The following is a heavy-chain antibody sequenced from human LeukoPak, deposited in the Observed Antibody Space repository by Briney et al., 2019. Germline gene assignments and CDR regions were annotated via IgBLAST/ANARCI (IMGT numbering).Heavy chain of an antibody. J-gene: IGHJ4*02. Sequence: GGSLRLSCTASGFPFIEYSMNWVRQVPGKGLEWIAYIGIDSGNTKYADSVRGRFTISADKAKNSLYLQMNSLRVEDTAVYYWARDHNYGFDNWGQGALVSVAS. D-gene: IGHD4-17*01. V-gene: IGHV3-48*01. CDR1: GFPFIEYS. CDR2: IGIDSGNT. CDR3: ARDHNYGFDN.